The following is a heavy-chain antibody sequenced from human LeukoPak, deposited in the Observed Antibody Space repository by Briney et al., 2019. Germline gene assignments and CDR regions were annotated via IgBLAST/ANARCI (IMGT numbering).Heavy chain of an antibody. J-gene: IGHJ4*02. V-gene: IGHV4-31*03. CDR2: IYYNGST. CDR3: TYYYDSSGYYYPPDY. CDR1: GGSISSGGYY. D-gene: IGHD3-22*01. Sequence: SETLSLTCTVSGGSISSGGYYWSWIRQHPGKGLEWIGYIYYNGSTYYNPSLKSRVTISVGTSKNQFSLKLSSVTAADTAVYYCTYYYDSSGYYYPPDYWGQGTLVTVSS.